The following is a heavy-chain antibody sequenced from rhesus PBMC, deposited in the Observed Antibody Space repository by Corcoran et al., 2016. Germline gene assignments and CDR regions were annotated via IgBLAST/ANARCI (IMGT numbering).Heavy chain of an antibody. CDR1: GFTFSSYA. CDR2: INSGGNGT. V-gene: IGHV3-103*01. CDR3: TKRVGDWNNEDY. D-gene: IGHD1-20*01. Sequence: EVQLVETGGGLVQPGGSLRLSCAASGFTFSSYAMQWVRQAPGKGLEWISAINSGGNGTYYADSVKGRFTISRDNSKNTLSLQMNSRRAEDTAVYYCTKRVGDWNNEDYWGQGVLVTVSS. J-gene: IGHJ4*01.